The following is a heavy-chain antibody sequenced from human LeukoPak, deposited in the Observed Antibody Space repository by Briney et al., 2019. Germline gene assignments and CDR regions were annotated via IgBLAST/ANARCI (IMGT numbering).Heavy chain of an antibody. Sequence: PGGSLRLSCAASGFTFSSYSMNWVRQAPGKGLEWVSSISSSSSYIYYADSVKGRFTISRDNAKNSLYLQMNSLRAEDTALYYCARKTGAHDAFDIWGQGTMVTVSS. CDR1: GFTFSSYS. J-gene: IGHJ3*02. CDR3: ARKTGAHDAFDI. V-gene: IGHV3-21*04. CDR2: ISSSSSYI. D-gene: IGHD7-27*01.